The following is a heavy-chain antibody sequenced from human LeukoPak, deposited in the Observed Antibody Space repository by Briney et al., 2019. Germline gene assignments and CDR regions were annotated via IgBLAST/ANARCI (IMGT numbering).Heavy chain of an antibody. CDR1: GFKLSSYM. V-gene: IGHV3-21*01. J-gene: IGHJ5*02. D-gene: IGHD6-19*01. Sequence: GGSLRLSCAASGFKLSSYMLNWVRQAPGKGLEWVSSISSTGSYIYYAHSVKGRFTVSRDNPGNVMYLQMDSLRAEDTAVYYCARGDSGGRPWGQGTLVTVSS. CDR3: ARGDSGGRP. CDR2: ISSTGSYI.